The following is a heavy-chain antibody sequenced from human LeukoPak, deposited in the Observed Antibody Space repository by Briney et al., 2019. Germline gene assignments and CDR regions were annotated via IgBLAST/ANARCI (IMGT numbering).Heavy chain of an antibody. Sequence: SETLSLTCAVYGGSFSGYYWSWIRQPPGKGLEWIGEINHSGSTNYNPSLKSRVTISVDTSKNQFSLKLSSVTAADTAVYYCARVISGSSSYYFDYWGQGTLVTVSS. CDR3: ARVISGSSSYYFDY. D-gene: IGHD1-26*01. J-gene: IGHJ4*02. CDR1: GGSFSGYY. CDR2: INHSGST. V-gene: IGHV4-34*01.